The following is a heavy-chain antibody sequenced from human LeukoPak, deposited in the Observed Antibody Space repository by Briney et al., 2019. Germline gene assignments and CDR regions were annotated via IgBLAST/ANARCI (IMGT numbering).Heavy chain of an antibody. Sequence: GGSLMLSCAASGFTFSSYAMHWVRQAPGKGLEWVAVISYDGSNKYYADSVKGRFTISRDNSKNTLYLQMNSLRAEDTAVYYCARDPSSGYYYYFDYWGQGTLVTVSS. J-gene: IGHJ4*02. V-gene: IGHV3-30-3*01. CDR1: GFTFSSYA. CDR3: ARDPSSGYYYYFDY. D-gene: IGHD3-22*01. CDR2: ISYDGSNK.